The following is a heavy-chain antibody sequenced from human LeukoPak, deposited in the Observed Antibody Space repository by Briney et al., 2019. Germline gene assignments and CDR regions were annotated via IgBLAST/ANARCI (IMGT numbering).Heavy chain of an antibody. D-gene: IGHD3-10*01. CDR2: ISSSSSTI. Sequence: GGSLRLSCAASGFTFSTFSMNWVRQAPGKGLEWVSSISSSSSTIYYADSVKGRSTISRDNAKNSLYLQMNSLRAEDTAVYHCARLVRGVTQVDYWGQGTLVTVSS. V-gene: IGHV3-48*04. J-gene: IGHJ4*02. CDR1: GFTFSTFS. CDR3: ARLVRGVTQVDY.